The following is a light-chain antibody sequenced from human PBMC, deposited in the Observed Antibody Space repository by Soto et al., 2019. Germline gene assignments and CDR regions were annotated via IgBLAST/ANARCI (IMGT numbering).Light chain of an antibody. CDR3: QSYDSSLSVV. V-gene: IGLV1-40*01. CDR1: SSNIGARYD. CDR2: GNS. J-gene: IGLJ2*01. Sequence: QSVLTQPPSVSGAPGQRVTISCTGRSSNIGARYDVHWYQQLPGTAPKLLIYGNSNRPSGVPDRFSGSKSGTSASLAITGLQAEDEADYYCQSYDSSLSVVFGGGTKLTVL.